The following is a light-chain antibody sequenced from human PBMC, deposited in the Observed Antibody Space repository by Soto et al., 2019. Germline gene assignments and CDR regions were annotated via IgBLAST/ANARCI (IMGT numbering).Light chain of an antibody. V-gene: IGKV3-15*01. Sequence: EIVMTQSPATLSVSPGERATLSCRTSQSVSSDLAWHQQKPGQAPRLLIYGASTRATGIPARFSGSGSGTEFTLTITSLQSEDSAVYYWQQYNGWPPEYTFGQGTKLEIK. CDR3: QQYNGWPPEYT. J-gene: IGKJ2*01. CDR2: GAS. CDR1: QSVSSD.